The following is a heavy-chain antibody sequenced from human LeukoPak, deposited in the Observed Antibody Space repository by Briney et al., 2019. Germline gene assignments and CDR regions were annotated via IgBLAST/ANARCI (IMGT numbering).Heavy chain of an antibody. CDR1: GFTVSNNY. CDR3: ARRGTDASFSFFDV. D-gene: IGHD1-1*01. V-gene: IGHV3-66*04. CDR2: IYNDGSA. Sequence: GGSLRLSCVATGFTVSNNYMGWVRQAPGKGLEWVSLIYNDGSASYADSVRGRFTISRDNSRNTLYLQMNSLRAEDTAVYYCARRGTDASFSFFDVWGQGTMVTVSS. J-gene: IGHJ3*01.